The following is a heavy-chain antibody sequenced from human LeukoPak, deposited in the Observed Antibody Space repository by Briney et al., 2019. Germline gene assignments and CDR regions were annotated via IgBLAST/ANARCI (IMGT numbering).Heavy chain of an antibody. CDR3: TRVGYIDEGIDY. D-gene: IGHD5-24*01. J-gene: IGHJ4*02. V-gene: IGHV3-23*01. CDR1: GFSFSYA. CDR2: ISAGGSSI. Sequence: GGSLRLSCAASGFSFSYAMSWVRQAQGKGPEWVSIISAGGSSIDYTNSVKGRFAISRDNFKNTLYLQMNSLRAEDTAIYYCTRVGYIDEGIDYWGQGTLVTVSS.